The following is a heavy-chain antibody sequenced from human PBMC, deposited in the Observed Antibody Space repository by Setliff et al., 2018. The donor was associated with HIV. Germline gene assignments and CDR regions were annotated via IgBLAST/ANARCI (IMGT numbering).Heavy chain of an antibody. J-gene: IGHJ4*02. CDR1: GFTFNSYG. CDR2: IWYDASKK. CDR3: VKDVLKFWSGSGGLDF. D-gene: IGHD3-3*01. Sequence: GGSLRLSCAASGFTFNSYGIHWVRQAPGKGLEWVALIWYDASKKEYSDSVKGRFNILRDDSKKTAYLQMNSLRDEDTAVYYCVKDVLKFWSGSGGLDFWGPGTLVTVSS. V-gene: IGHV3-33*06.